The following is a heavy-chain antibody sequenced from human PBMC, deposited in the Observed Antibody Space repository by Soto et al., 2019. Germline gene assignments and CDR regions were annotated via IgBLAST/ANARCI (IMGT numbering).Heavy chain of an antibody. CDR2: IYYSGST. CDR3: ARRYGYYFDY. D-gene: IGHD3-9*01. V-gene: IGHV4-61*05. Sequence: SETLSLTRTVSGGSISSSSYYWSWIRQPPGKGLEWIGYIYYSGSTNYNPSLKSRVTISVDTSKNQLSLKLSSVTAADTAVYYCARRYGYYFDYWGQGTLVTVSS. J-gene: IGHJ4*02. CDR1: GGSISSSSYY.